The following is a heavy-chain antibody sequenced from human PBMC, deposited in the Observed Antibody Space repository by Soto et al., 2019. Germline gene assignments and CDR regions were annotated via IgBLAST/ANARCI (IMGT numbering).Heavy chain of an antibody. Sequence: ASVKGSCNASGGTFSSYSISWVRQAPGQGLEWMGGIIPIFGTANYAQKFQGRVTITADESTSTAYMELSSLRSEDTAVYYCARAVVNCISPNCYRIQPDWFDPWGQGTLVTVSS. D-gene: IGHD2-2*01. CDR2: IIPIFGTA. CDR1: GGTFSSYS. V-gene: IGHV1-69*13. CDR3: ARAVVNCISPNCYRIQPDWFDP. J-gene: IGHJ5*02.